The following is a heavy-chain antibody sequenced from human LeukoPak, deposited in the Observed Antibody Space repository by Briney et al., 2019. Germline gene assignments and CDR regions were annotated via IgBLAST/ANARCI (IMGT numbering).Heavy chain of an antibody. J-gene: IGHJ4*02. CDR3: ARFALKTPPTD. CDR1: GFTFSTYS. CDR2: ISSSSTYI. V-gene: IGHV3-21*01. Sequence: AGGSLRLSCAASGFTFSTYSMNWVRQAPGKGLEWVSSISSSSTYIYYADSVKGRFTISRDNAKNSLFLQMNSLRAEDTAVYYCARFALKTPPTDWGRGTLVTVSS.